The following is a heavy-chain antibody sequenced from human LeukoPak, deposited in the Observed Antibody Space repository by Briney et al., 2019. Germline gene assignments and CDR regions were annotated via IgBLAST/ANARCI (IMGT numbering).Heavy chain of an antibody. CDR2: LYSSGST. J-gene: IGHJ4*02. V-gene: IGHV4-59*08. D-gene: IGHD3-16*01. CDR3: AIHDGVY. Sequence: NPSETLSLTCTVSGGSISGFYWSWFRQPPGKGLELIGYLYSSGSTYYNPSLKSRVTISGDTSNNQFPLNLSSVTAADTAVYYCAIHDGVYWGQGTLVTVSS. CDR1: GGSISGFY.